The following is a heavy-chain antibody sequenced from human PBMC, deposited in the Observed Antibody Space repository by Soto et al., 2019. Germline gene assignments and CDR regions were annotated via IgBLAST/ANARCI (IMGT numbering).Heavy chain of an antibody. CDR1: GGTFRSYA. V-gene: IGHV1-69*06. D-gene: IGHD5-12*01. CDR2: IIPIFGTA. Sequence: SVKVSFKASGGTFRSYAISCVRQAPGQVLEWMGGIIPIFGTANYAQKFQGRVTITADKSASTAYMELSSLRSEDTAVYYCARDLVDNDGYYYYYGMEVWGQGTTVTVSS. CDR3: ARDLVDNDGYYYYYGMEV. J-gene: IGHJ6*02.